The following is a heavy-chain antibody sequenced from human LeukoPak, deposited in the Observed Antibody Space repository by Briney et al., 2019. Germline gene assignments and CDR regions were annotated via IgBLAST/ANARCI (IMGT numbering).Heavy chain of an antibody. CDR3: ARNRYCTNGVCFLYGMDA. CDR2: IKQDGSEK. D-gene: IGHD2-8*01. V-gene: IGHV3-7*01. J-gene: IGHJ6*02. Sequence: PGGSLRLSCAASGYTFSSHWMSWVRQAPGQRLEWVANIKQDGSEKYYVDTVKGRFTISRDNAKSSLYLQMNSLRAEDTAVYYCARNRYCTNGVCFLYGMDAWGQGTTVTVSS. CDR1: GYTFSSHW.